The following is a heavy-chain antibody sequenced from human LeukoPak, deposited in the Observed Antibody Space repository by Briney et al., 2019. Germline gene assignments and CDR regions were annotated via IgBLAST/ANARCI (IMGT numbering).Heavy chain of an antibody. V-gene: IGHV4-39*07. CDR3: ARGPYRFDY. CDR1: GGSISSSSYY. Sequence: SETLSLTCTVYGGSISSSSYYWGWIRQPPGKGLEWIGSIYHSGSTYYNPSLKSRVTISVDTSKNQFSLKLSSVTAADTAVYYCARGPYRFDYWGQGTLVTVSS. D-gene: IGHD1-26*01. CDR2: IYHSGST. J-gene: IGHJ4*02.